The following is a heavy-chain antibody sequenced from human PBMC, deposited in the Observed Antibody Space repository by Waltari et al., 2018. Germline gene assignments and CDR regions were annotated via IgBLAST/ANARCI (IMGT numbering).Heavy chain of an antibody. CDR1: GFVFGNYG. CDR2: ISGSGKFL. Sequence: EVNLVESGGGLVKPGESLRLSCAVSGFVFGNYGMNWVRQAPGKGLEWVSFISGSGKFLYYGDSVKGRFTMSRDNAKNLIYLQMNGLIGDDSGVYYCARWRMTTMLTPWDFWGQGTLVTVSS. D-gene: IGHD4-17*01. CDR3: ARWRMTTMLTPWDF. V-gene: IGHV3-21*06. J-gene: IGHJ1*01.